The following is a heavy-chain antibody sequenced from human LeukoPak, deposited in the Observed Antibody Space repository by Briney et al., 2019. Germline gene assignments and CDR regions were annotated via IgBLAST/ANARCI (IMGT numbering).Heavy chain of an antibody. J-gene: IGHJ4*02. V-gene: IGHV3-73*01. D-gene: IGHD3-3*01. Sequence: GGSLKLSCAASGFTFSGSAMHWVRQASGKGLEWVGRIRSKANSYATAYAASVKGRFTIPRDDSKNTAYLQMNSLKTEDTAVYYCTSNYDFWSGYYSFDYWGQGTLVTVSS. CDR2: IRSKANSYAT. CDR3: TSNYDFWSGYYSFDY. CDR1: GFTFSGSA.